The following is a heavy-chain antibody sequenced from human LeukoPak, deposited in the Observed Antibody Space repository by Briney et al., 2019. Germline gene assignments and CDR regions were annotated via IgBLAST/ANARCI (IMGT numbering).Heavy chain of an antibody. V-gene: IGHV3-53*01. J-gene: IGHJ4*02. CDR1: GFTVSSNY. D-gene: IGHD6-19*01. CDR2: ISNDGDT. Sequence: GGSLRLSCAASGFTVSSNYMSWVRQGPGKGLECVSVISNDGDTYYADSVKGRFTISRDTSKNTVPLQMNSLRAEDTAVYYCAGDKTTGGWYEFDYWGQGTLVTVSS. CDR3: AGDKTTGGWYEFDY.